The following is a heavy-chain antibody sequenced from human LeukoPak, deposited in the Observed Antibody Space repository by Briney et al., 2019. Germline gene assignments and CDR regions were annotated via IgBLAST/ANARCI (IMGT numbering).Heavy chain of an antibody. CDR1: GYSFTSYW. CDR3: ARRVLTTVTPGGFDP. J-gene: IGHJ5*02. D-gene: IGHD4-17*01. Sequence: GESLKISCKGSGYSFTSYWIGWVRQMLGKGLEWMGIIYPGDSDTRYSPSFQGQVTISADKSISTAYLQWSSLKASDTAMYYCARRVLTTVTPGGFDPWGQGTLVTVSS. CDR2: IYPGDSDT. V-gene: IGHV5-51*01.